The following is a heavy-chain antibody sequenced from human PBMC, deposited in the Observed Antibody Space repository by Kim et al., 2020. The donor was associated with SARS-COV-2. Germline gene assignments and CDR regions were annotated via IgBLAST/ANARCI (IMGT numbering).Heavy chain of an antibody. V-gene: IGHV7-4-1*02. Sequence: ASVKVSCKASGYTFTSYAMNWVRQAPGQGLEWMGWINTNTGNPTYAQGFTGRFVFSLDTSVSTAYLQISSLKAEDTAVYYCATEHMVRGVISEDYWGQGTLVTVSS. D-gene: IGHD3-10*01. CDR2: INTNTGNP. J-gene: IGHJ4*02. CDR1: GYTFTSYA. CDR3: ATEHMVRGVISEDY.